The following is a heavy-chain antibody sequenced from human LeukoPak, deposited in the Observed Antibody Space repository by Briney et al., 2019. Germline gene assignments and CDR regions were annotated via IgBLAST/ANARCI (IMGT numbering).Heavy chain of an antibody. Sequence: PSETLSLTCTVSGGSISSYYWSWIRQPPGKGLEWVGDIYYSGSTNYNPSLKSRVTISVDTSKNQFSLKLSSVTAADTAVYYCARVPSGSYFLHFDYWGQGTLVTVSS. J-gene: IGHJ4*02. CDR2: IYYSGST. CDR1: GGSISSYY. D-gene: IGHD1-26*01. CDR3: ARVPSGSYFLHFDY. V-gene: IGHV4-59*01.